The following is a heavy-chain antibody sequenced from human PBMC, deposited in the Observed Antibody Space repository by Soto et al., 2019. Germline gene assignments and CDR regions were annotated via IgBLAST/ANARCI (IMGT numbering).Heavy chain of an antibody. CDR1: GFTFSGYW. CDR3: AREAV. CDR2: IKQDGSEQ. Sequence: EVQLVESGGGLVQPGGSLRLSCAASGFTFSGYWMSWVRQAPGKGLEWVANIKQDGSEQFHVDSVKGRFTISRDNAKNSLYLQMNSLRAEDTAVYYCAREAVWGQGNTVTVSS. V-gene: IGHV3-7*05. J-gene: IGHJ6*02.